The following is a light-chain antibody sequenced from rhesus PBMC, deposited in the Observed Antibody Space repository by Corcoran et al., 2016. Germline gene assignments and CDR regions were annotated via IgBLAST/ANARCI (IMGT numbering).Light chain of an antibody. CDR2: EAF. CDR1: QVITND. CDR3: QHYYRTPYS. Sequence: DIQMTQSPSSLSASVGDRVTITCRASQVITNDLAWYQQKAGETLKLLIYEAFSLQSGIPSRFSGSGSGIDCTLPISSLESEDFATYYCQHYYRTPYSFGQGTKVEIK. J-gene: IGKJ2*01. V-gene: IGKV1-25*01.